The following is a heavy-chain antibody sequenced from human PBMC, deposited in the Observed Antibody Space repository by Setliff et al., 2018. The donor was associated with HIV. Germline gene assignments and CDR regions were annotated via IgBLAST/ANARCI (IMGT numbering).Heavy chain of an antibody. V-gene: IGHV7-4-1*02. D-gene: IGHD3-3*01. CDR2: INTNTGNP. J-gene: IGHJ4*02. CDR3: ARDLKRPNSNFWGGCPIPFDS. CDR1: GYTFNNYA. Sequence: ASVNVSCKASGYTFNNYAMNWVRQAPGQGLELMGWINTNTGNPTYAQGFTGRFVFSLDTSVSTAYLQISSLKAEDTAVYFCARDLKRPNSNFWGGCPIPFDSWGQGTLVTVSS.